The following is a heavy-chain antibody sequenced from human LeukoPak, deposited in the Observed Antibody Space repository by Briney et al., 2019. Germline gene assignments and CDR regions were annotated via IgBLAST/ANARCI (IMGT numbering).Heavy chain of an antibody. CDR1: GFTFSSYW. J-gene: IGHJ6*03. V-gene: IGHV3-7*04. CDR3: ARGPPGVGPAAPRPTYYYYMDV. CDR2: IKQDGSEK. Sequence: PGGSLRLSCAASGFTFSSYWMSWVRQAPGKGLEWVANIKQDGSEKYYVDSVKGRFTISRDNAKNSLYLQMNSLRAEDTAVYYCARGPPGVGPAAPRPTYYYYMDVWGKGTTVTVSS. D-gene: IGHD2-2*01.